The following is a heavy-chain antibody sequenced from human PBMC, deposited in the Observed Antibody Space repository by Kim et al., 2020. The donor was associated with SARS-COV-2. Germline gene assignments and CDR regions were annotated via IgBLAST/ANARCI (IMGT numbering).Heavy chain of an antibody. D-gene: IGHD4-17*01. CDR2: ISAYNGNT. CDR1: GYTFTSYG. CDR3: ARDSAFSTVTTADDY. Sequence: ASVKVSCKASGYTFTSYGISWVRQAPGQGLEWMGWISAYNGNTNYAQKLQGRVTMTTDTSTSTAYMELRSLRSDDTAVYYCARDSAFSTVTTADDYWGQGTLVTVSS. J-gene: IGHJ4*02. V-gene: IGHV1-18*01.